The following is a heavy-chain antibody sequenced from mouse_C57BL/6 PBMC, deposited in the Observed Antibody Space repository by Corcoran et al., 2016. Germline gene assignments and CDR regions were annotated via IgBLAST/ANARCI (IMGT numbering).Heavy chain of an antibody. V-gene: IGHV1-26*01. CDR3: ARPYSNHLPWFAY. J-gene: IGHJ3*01. D-gene: IGHD2-5*01. Sequence: EVQLQQSGPELVKPGASVKISCKASGYTFTDYYMNWVKQSHGKSLEWIGDINPNNGGTSYNQKFKGKATLTVDKSSSTAYMELRSLTSEDSAVYYCARPYSNHLPWFAYWGQGTLVTVSA. CDR2: INPNNGGT. CDR1: GYTFTDYY.